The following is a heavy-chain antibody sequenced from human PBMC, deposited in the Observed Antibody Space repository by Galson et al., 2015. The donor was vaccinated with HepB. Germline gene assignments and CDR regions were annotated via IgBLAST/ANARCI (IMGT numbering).Heavy chain of an antibody. Sequence: SLRLSCAASGFTFSSYGMHWVRQAPGKGLEWVAVIWYDGSNKYYADSVKGRFTISRDNSKNTLYLQMNSLRAEDTAVYYCARDGSGSSWYPYYDYWGQGTLVTVSS. CDR3: ARDGSGSSWYPYYDY. D-gene: IGHD6-13*01. V-gene: IGHV3-33*08. CDR2: IWYDGSNK. CDR1: GFTFSSYG. J-gene: IGHJ4*02.